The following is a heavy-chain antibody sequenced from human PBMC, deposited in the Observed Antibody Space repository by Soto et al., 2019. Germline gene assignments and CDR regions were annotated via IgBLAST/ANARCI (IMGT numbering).Heavy chain of an antibody. V-gene: IGHV3-30*18. D-gene: IGHD3-10*02. CDR2: ISYDGSNK. CDR3: AKDIFGATSTGDAFDI. Sequence: GGSLRLSCAASGFTFSTYGMHWVRQAPGKGLEWVAVISYDGSNKYYADSVKGRFTISRDNSKNTLYLQMNSLRAEDTAVYYCAKDIFGATSTGDAFDIWGQGTMVTVSS. CDR1: GFTFSTYG. J-gene: IGHJ3*02.